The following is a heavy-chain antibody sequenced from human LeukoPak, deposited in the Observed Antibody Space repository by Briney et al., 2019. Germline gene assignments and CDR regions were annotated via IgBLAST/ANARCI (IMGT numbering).Heavy chain of an antibody. CDR3: VKGDTVTTRPNFDY. V-gene: IGHV3-23*01. CDR2: ISGGGGST. Sequence: GGSLRLSCAASGFTFSIYAMTWVRQAPGKGLEWVSVISGGGGSTYYGDSVKGRFTISRDNSKDTLFLQMNTLRVEDTAIYYCVKGDTVTTRPNFDYWGQGTLVTVSS. D-gene: IGHD4-17*01. J-gene: IGHJ4*02. CDR1: GFTFSIYA.